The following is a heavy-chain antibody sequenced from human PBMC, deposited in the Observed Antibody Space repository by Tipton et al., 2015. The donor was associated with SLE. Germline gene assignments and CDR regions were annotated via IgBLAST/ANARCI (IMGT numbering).Heavy chain of an antibody. V-gene: IGHV3-11*01. D-gene: IGHD4-11*01. CDR2: ISSSGSTF. Sequence: SLRLSCEASGFTFSDYYMSWIRQAPGKGLEWISYISSSGSTFSDADSVKGRFTISRDNAKNSLYLQMNSLRAEDTAVYYCARSFKGLQSPYYYYYYMDVWGKGTTVTVSS. CDR1: GFTFSDYY. CDR3: ARSFKGLQSPYYYYYYMDV. J-gene: IGHJ6*03.